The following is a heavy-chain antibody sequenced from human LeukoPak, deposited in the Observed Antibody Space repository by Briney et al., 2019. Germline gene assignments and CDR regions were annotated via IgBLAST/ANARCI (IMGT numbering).Heavy chain of an antibody. V-gene: IGHV3-20*04. CDR1: GFTFDDYG. D-gene: IGHD2-2*01. CDR2: INWYGGST. Sequence: PGGSLRLSCAASGFTFDDYGMSWVRQAPGKGLEWVSGINWYGGSTGYADSVKGRFTISRDNAKNSLYLQMNSLRAEDTALYYCARDMSVPAASLSGYYYMDVWGKGTTVTVSS. J-gene: IGHJ6*03. CDR3: ARDMSVPAASLSGYYYMDV.